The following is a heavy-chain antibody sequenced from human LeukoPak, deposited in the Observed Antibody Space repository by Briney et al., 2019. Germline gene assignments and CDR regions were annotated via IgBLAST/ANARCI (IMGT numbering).Heavy chain of an antibody. CDR1: GFTFSDYY. J-gene: IGHJ4*02. Sequence: PGGSLRLSCAASGFTFSDYYMSWIRQAPGKGLEWVSYISSSSSYTNYADSVKGRFTISRDNSKNTLYLQMNSLRAEDTAVYYCARIRGGWYVDYWGQGTLVTVSS. D-gene: IGHD3-10*01. CDR3: ARIRGGWYVDY. CDR2: ISSSSSYT. V-gene: IGHV3-11*03.